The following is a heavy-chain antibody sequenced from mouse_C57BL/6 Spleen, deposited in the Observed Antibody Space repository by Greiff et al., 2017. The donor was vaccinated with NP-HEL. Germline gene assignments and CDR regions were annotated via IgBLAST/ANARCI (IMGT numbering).Heavy chain of an antibody. CDR1: GYTFTDYN. V-gene: IGHV1-18*01. CDR3: ARREYYYGSSYAMDY. D-gene: IGHD1-1*01. CDR2: INPNNGGT. Sequence: EVKLQESGPELVKPGASVKIPCKASGYTFTDYNMDWVKQSHGKSLEWIGDINPNNGGTIYNQKFKGKATLTVDKSSSTAYMELRSLTSEDTAVYYCARREYYYGSSYAMDYWGQGTSVTVSS. J-gene: IGHJ4*01.